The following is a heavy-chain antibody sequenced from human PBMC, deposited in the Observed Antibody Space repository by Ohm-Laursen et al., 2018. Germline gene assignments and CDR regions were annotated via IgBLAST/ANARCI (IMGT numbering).Heavy chain of an antibody. V-gene: IGHV1-58*02. CDR2: IVVGSGST. Sequence: SVKVSCKVSGFTFTTSTMQWVRQARGRRLEWIGWIVVGSGSTNYAQRFEERVTITRDTPTSPAYMELSSLRSEDTAVYYCAAETDYHYSSGGFGFDPWGQGTLVTVSS. D-gene: IGHD3-22*01. J-gene: IGHJ5*02. CDR3: AAETDYHYSSGGFGFDP. CDR1: GFTFTTST.